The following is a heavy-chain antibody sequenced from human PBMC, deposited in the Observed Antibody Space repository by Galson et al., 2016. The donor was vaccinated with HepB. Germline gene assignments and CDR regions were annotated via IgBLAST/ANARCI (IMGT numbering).Heavy chain of an antibody. CDR2: VNTNSGNT. CDR1: GYTFTTYD. J-gene: IGHJ6*02. D-gene: IGHD6-19*01. Sequence: SVKVSCKASGYTFTTYDINWVRQATGQGLEWMGWVNTNSGNTGCAQKFQGRVTMSRNSSINTAYMELTSLRSEDTAVYYCARGAGIAVADYFYYYAFDVWSQGTTVTVS. V-gene: IGHV1-8*01. CDR3: ARGAGIAVADYFYYYAFDV.